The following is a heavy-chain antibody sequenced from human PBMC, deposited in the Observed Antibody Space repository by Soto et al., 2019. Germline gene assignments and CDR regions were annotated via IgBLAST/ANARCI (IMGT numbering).Heavy chain of an antibody. CDR3: ARGVDY. Sequence: QVQLQQWGAGLLKPSETLSLTCAVYGGSFTGYYWSWIRQPPGKGLEWIGDINHSGSTKYNPSLKSRVTISLDTSNNQFSLKLSSVTAADTAEYYCARGVDYWGQGTLVTVSS. J-gene: IGHJ4*02. CDR2: INHSGST. V-gene: IGHV4-34*01. CDR1: GGSFTGYY.